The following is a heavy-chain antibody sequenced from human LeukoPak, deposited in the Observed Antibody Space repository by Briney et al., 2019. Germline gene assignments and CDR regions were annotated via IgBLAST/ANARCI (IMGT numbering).Heavy chain of an antibody. D-gene: IGHD2-21*02. CDR1: GFTFGDYA. CDR2: IRSKAYGGTT. V-gene: IGHV3-49*05. Sequence: KAGGSLRLSCTASGFTFGDYAMSWFRQAPGKGLEWVSFIRSKAYGGTTEYAASVKGRFTLSRDDSKSIAYLQMNSLKTEDTAVYYCTREDCGGDCSDGGYYYYMDVWGKGTTVTVSS. CDR3: TREDCGGDCSDGGYYYYMDV. J-gene: IGHJ6*03.